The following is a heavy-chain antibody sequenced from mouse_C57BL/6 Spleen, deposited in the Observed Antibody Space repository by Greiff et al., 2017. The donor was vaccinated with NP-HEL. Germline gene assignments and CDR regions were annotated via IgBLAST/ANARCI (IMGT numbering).Heavy chain of an antibody. V-gene: IGHV5-4*01. J-gene: IGHJ2*01. Sequence: DVMLVESGGGLVKPGGSLKLSCAASGFTFSSYAMSWVRQTPEKRLEWVATISDGGSYTYYPDNVKGRFTISRDNVKNNLYLQMSHLKSEDTAMYYCARDPGLHYFDYWGQGTTLTVSS. CDR1: GFTFSSYA. CDR2: ISDGGSYT. D-gene: IGHD3-1*01. CDR3: ARDPGLHYFDY.